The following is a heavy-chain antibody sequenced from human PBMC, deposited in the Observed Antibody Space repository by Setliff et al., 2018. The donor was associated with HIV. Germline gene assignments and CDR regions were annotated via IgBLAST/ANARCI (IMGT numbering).Heavy chain of an antibody. CDR1: GGSISSSSYY. Sequence: PSETLSLTCTVSGGSISSSSYYWGWIRQPPGKGLEWIGSIYYSGSTYYNPSLKSRVTISVDTSKNQFSLKLSSVTAADTAVYYCTLTVYASGSYYYYYYYMDVWGKGTTVTVS. CDR3: TLTVYASGSYYYYYYYMDV. CDR2: IYYSGST. V-gene: IGHV4-39*01. D-gene: IGHD2-8*01. J-gene: IGHJ6*03.